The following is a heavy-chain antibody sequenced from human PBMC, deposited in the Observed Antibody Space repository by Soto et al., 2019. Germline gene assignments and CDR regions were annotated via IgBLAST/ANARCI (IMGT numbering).Heavy chain of an antibody. V-gene: IGHV1-69*13. J-gene: IGHJ4*02. Sequence: SVKVSCKASGGTFSSYAISWVRQAPGQGLEWMGGIIPIFGTANYAQKFQGRVTITADESTSTAYVELSSLRSEDTAVYYCARAAYYYDSSGYYLPYWGQGTLVTVSS. CDR1: GGTFSSYA. CDR3: ARAAYYYDSSGYYLPY. D-gene: IGHD3-22*01. CDR2: IIPIFGTA.